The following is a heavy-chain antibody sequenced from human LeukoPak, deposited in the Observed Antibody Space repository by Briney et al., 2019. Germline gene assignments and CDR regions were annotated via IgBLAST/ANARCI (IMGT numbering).Heavy chain of an antibody. J-gene: IGHJ5*02. D-gene: IGHD6-13*01. V-gene: IGHV1-8*01. Sequence: ASVKVSCKASGYTFTSYDINWVRQATGQGLEWMGWMNPNSDNTGYAQKFQGRVTMTRNTSISTAYLELSSLRSQDTPVYYCARACSSSWFYWFDPWGQGTLVTVSS. CDR3: ARACSSSWFYWFDP. CDR2: MNPNSDNT. CDR1: GYTFTSYD.